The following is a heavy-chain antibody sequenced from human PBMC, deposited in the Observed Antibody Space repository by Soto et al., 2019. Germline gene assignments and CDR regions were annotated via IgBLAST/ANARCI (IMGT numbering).Heavy chain of an antibody. CDR2: ISSNSSNI. CDR3: ASSSA. J-gene: IGHJ5*02. Sequence: GGSLRLSCAASGFTFSSYGMHWVRQAPGKGLEWVSYISSNSSNIYYADSVKGRFTISRDNSKNTLYLQMNSLRAEDTAVYYCASSSAWGQGTLVTVSS. V-gene: IGHV3-48*01. CDR1: GFTFSSYG.